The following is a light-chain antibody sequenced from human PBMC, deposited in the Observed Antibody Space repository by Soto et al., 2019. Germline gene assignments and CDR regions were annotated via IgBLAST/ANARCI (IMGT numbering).Light chain of an antibody. V-gene: IGKV1-39*01. CDR2: AAS. J-gene: IGKJ3*01. CDR1: QSLSTY. Sequence: DIQMTQSPCSLSASVGDRVTITCRASQSLSTYLNWYQQKPGKAPKLLIYAASSLQSGVPSRFSGSGSGTDFTLTISSLQPEDFATYYCHQSYSTLTFGPGTKVDIK. CDR3: HQSYSTLT.